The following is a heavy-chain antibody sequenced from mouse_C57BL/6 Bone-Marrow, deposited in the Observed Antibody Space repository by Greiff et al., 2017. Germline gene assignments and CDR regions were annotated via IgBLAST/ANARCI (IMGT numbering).Heavy chain of an antibody. CDR2: IWRGGST. CDR1: GFSLTSYG. Sequence: VQRVESGPGLVQPSQSLSITCTVSGFSLTSYGVHWVRQSPGKGLEWLGVIWRGGSTDYNAAFMSRLSITKDNSKSQVFFKMNSLQADDTAIYYCAKFYYDYLYAMDYWGQGTSVTVSS. V-gene: IGHV2-5*01. D-gene: IGHD2-4*01. CDR3: AKFYYDYLYAMDY. J-gene: IGHJ4*01.